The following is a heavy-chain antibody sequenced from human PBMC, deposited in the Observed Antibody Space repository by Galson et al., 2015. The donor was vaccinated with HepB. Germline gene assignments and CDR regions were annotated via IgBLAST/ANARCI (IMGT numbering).Heavy chain of an antibody. J-gene: IGHJ4*02. Sequence: SVKVSCKVSGYTLTELSMHWVRQAPGKGLEWMGGFDPEDGETIYAQKFRGRVTMTEDTSTDTAYMELSSLRSEDTAVYYCATVLRDIVVVVAAYYFDYWGQGTLVTVSS. V-gene: IGHV1-24*01. CDR2: FDPEDGET. CDR1: GYTLTELS. D-gene: IGHD2-15*01. CDR3: ATVLRDIVVVVAAYYFDY.